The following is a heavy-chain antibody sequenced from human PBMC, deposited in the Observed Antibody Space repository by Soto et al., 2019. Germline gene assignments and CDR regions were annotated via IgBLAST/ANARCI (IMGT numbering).Heavy chain of an antibody. CDR2: ISAYSGNT. J-gene: IGHJ5*02. V-gene: IGHV1-18*01. CDR1: GYTFTNYG. D-gene: IGHD3-22*01. Sequence: QVQLVQSGAEVKEPGASVKVSCKASGYTFTNYGISWVRQAPGQGLEWMGWISAYSGNTHYAQQLQGRVTMTTDTSTRTAYMELRSLGSDDTAVYYCARDEGRYSSGYYPNWFDPWGQGTLVTVSS. CDR3: ARDEGRYSSGYYPNWFDP.